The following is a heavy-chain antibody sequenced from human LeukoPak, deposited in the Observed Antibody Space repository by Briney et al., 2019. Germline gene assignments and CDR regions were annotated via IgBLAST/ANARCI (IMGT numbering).Heavy chain of an antibody. J-gene: IGHJ4*02. Sequence: GGSLRLSCAASGFTFSSYAMHWVRQAPGKGLEWVAVMSYDGSNKYYADSVKGRFTISRDNSKNTLYLQMNSLRAEDTAVYYCARVGCSTSCYRPFDYWGQGTLVTVSS. CDR3: ARVGCSTSCYRPFDY. V-gene: IGHV3-30-3*01. D-gene: IGHD2-2*02. CDR1: GFTFSSYA. CDR2: MSYDGSNK.